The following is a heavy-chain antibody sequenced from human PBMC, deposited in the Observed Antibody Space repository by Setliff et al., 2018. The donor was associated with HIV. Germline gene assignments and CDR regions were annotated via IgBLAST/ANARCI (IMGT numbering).Heavy chain of an antibody. CDR2: IYYSGST. Sequence: SETLSLTCTVSGGSISSGSYYWGWIRQPPGKGLQWIGSIYYSGSTYYNPSLKSRVTISVDTSKNQFSLKLSSVTAADTAVYYCARGGDGYNPGGGTFDHWGQGTLVTVSS. CDR1: GGSISSGSYY. D-gene: IGHD1-1*01. CDR3: ARGGDGYNPGGGTFDH. J-gene: IGHJ4*02. V-gene: IGHV4-39*07.